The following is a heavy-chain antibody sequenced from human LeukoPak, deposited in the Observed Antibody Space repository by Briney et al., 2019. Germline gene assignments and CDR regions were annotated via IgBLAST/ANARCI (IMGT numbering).Heavy chain of an antibody. CDR1: GFTFSSYA. CDR3: ARDDDGTFDY. V-gene: IGHV3-30*04. CDR2: ISYDGSNK. J-gene: IGHJ4*02. D-gene: IGHD2/OR15-2a*01. Sequence: GGSLRLSCAASGFTFSSYAMHWVRQAPGKGLEWVAVISYDGSNKYYADSVEGRFTISRDNSKNTLYLQMNGLRAEDTAVYYCARDDDGTFDYWGQGTLVTVSS.